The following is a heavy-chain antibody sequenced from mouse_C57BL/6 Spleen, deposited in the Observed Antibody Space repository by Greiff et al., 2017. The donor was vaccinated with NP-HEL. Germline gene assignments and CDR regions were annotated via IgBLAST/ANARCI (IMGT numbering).Heavy chain of an antibody. D-gene: IGHD1-1*01. Sequence: QVQLQQSGAELVRPGASVTLSWKASGYTFTDYEMHWVKQTPVHGLEWIGAIDPETGGTAYNQKFKGKAILTADKSSSTAYMELRSLTSEDSAVYYCTRSDYYGSKSLDYWGQGTTLTVSS. CDR2: IDPETGGT. V-gene: IGHV1-15*01. CDR3: TRSDYYGSKSLDY. CDR1: GYTFTDYE. J-gene: IGHJ2*01.